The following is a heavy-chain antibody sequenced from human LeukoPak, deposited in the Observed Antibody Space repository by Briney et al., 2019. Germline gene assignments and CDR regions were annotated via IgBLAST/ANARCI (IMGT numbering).Heavy chain of an antibody. CDR3: ARGLYYDFWSGYYNWFDP. D-gene: IGHD3-3*01. Sequence: SVKVSCKASGGTFSSYAISWVRQAPGQGLEWMGGIIPIFGTANYAQKFQGRVTITADESTSTAYMELSSLRSEDTAVYYCARGLYYDFWSGYYNWFDPWGQGTLVTVSS. V-gene: IGHV1-69*01. J-gene: IGHJ5*02. CDR1: GGTFSSYA. CDR2: IIPIFGTA.